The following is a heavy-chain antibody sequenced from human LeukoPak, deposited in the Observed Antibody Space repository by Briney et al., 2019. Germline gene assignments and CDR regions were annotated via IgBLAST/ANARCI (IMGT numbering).Heavy chain of an antibody. CDR3: ARLTPGGTTAGASDV. V-gene: IGHV1-2*02. CDR1: GYSFTDYY. J-gene: IGHJ3*01. CDR2: INPNSGGT. Sequence: ASVKVSCKASGYSFTDYYMHWVRQAPGQGLEWMGWINPNSGGTNYAQKFQGRVTMTRDTSISTAYMELSRLTSDDTAEYYCARLTPGGTTAGASDVWGQGTMVTVSS. D-gene: IGHD1/OR15-1a*01.